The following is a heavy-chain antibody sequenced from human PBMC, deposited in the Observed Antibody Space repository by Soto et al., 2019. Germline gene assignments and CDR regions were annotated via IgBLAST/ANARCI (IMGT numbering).Heavy chain of an antibody. Sequence: PGGSLRLSCAASGFTFSSYAMSWVRQAPGKGLEWVSAISGSGGSTYYADSVKGRFTISRDNSKNTLYLQMNSLRAEDTAVYYCAKEFEQQLVPYNWFDPWGQGTLVTVSS. V-gene: IGHV3-23*01. CDR3: AKEFEQQLVPYNWFDP. J-gene: IGHJ5*02. D-gene: IGHD6-13*01. CDR2: ISGSGGST. CDR1: GFTFSSYA.